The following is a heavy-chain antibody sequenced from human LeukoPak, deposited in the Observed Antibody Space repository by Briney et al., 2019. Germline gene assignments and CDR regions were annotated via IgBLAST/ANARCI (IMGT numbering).Heavy chain of an antibody. Sequence: GGSLRLSCVASGFTFSSYAMTWVRQSPGKGLQWVSAISGSSGATYYADSVKGRFTISRDNSKNTLYLQMNSLRAEDTAVYYCARDLEIPYYDSSGVFDYWGQGTLVTVSS. CDR3: ARDLEIPYYDSSGVFDY. V-gene: IGHV3-23*01. CDR1: GFTFSSYA. D-gene: IGHD3-22*01. J-gene: IGHJ4*02. CDR2: ISGSSGAT.